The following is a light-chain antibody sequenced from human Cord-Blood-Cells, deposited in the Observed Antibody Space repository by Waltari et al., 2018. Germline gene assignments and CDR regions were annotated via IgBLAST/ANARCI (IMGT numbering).Light chain of an antibody. CDR1: QSISTW. V-gene: IGKV1-5*03. Sequence: DIQMTQSPSTLSASVGDRVTITCRASQSISTWLAWYQQKPGRAPKLLLYEASGLENGVPSRFSGSGSGTEFTLTISSLQPDDFATYYCQQYDNLWTFGPGTRVEIK. CDR3: QQYDNLWT. CDR2: EAS. J-gene: IGKJ1*01.